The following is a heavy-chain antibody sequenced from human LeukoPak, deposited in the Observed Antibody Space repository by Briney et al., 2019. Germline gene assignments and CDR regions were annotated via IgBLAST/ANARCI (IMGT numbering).Heavy chain of an antibody. D-gene: IGHD2-21*02. CDR2: IYYSGST. Sequence: PSETLSLTCIVSGGSTSSYYWSWIRQPPGKGLEWIGYIYYSGSTSYSPSLKSRVTISVDTSKNQFSLKLSSVTAADTAVYYCARATATDWYFGLWGRGTLVTVSS. V-gene: IGHV4-59*01. CDR3: ARATATDWYFGL. CDR1: GGSTSSYY. J-gene: IGHJ2*01.